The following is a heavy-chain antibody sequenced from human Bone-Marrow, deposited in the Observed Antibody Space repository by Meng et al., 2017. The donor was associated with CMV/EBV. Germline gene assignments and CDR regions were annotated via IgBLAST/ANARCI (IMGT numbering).Heavy chain of an antibody. Sequence: GESMKISCAASGFTFSGSAMHWVRQAPGKGLEWVAVIAYDGSNKYYADSVKGRFTISRDNSKITLYLQMTSMRAEITAVYYCARDHPHYVWTFDIWGQGTMVTVSS. D-gene: IGHD3-16*01. CDR2: IAYDGSNK. J-gene: IGHJ3*02. V-gene: IGHV3-30-3*01. CDR1: GFTFSGSA. CDR3: ARDHPHYVWTFDI.